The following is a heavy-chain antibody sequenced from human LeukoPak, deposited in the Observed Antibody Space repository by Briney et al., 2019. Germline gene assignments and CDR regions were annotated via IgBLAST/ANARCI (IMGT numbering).Heavy chain of an antibody. V-gene: IGHV3-43*02. CDR2: ISGDGGST. CDR1: GFTSDDYA. Sequence: GGSLRLSCEASGFTSDDYAMHWVRQAPGKGLEWVSLISGDGGSTYYADSVKGRFTISRDNSKNSLYLQMNSLRTEDTALYYCAKVGRASGWYVFDYWGQGTLVTVSS. CDR3: AKVGRASGWYVFDY. J-gene: IGHJ4*02. D-gene: IGHD6-19*01.